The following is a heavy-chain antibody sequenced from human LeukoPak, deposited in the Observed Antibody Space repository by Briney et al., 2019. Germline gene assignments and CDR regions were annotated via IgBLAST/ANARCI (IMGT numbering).Heavy chain of an antibody. V-gene: IGHV3-21*01. CDR3: ARGPAVTANNFDF. CDR2: ISSSSSYI. D-gene: IGHD4-11*01. Sequence: PGGSLRLSCAASGFTFSSYSMNWVRQAPGKGLEWVSSISSSSSYIYYADSVKGRFTISRDNAKNSLYLQMNSLRAEDTAVYYCARGPAVTANNFDFWGQGTLVTVSS. CDR1: GFTFSSYS. J-gene: IGHJ4*02.